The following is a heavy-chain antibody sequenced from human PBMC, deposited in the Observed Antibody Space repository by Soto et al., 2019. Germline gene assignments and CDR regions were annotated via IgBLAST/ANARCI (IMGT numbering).Heavy chain of an antibody. D-gene: IGHD3-3*01. CDR1: GFTFSRYW. CDR3: ARAPRYDFSSGYYIYYYYMAV. V-gene: IGHV3-7*01. J-gene: IGHJ6*03. CDR2: IKQDGSEK. Sequence: EVQLVESGGGLVQPGGSLTLSCAASGFTFSRYWMSWVRLAPGKGLEWVANIKQDGSEKYYVDSVKGRFTISRDNANIPLYLQMSRLGAEDTVVHYCARAPRYDFSSGYYIYYYYMAVWGKGTTVTVSS.